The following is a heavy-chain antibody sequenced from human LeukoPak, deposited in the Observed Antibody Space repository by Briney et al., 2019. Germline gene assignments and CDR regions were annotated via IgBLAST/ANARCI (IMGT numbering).Heavy chain of an antibody. D-gene: IGHD2-15*01. J-gene: IGHJ6*02. CDR1: GFTFSSYG. V-gene: IGHV3-30*03. CDR3: ARALGYCSGGSCPEFHYYYYYGMDV. Sequence: GGSLRLSCAASGFTFSSYGMHWVRQAPGKGLEWVAVISYDGSNKYYADSVKGRFTISRDNAKNSLYLQMNSLRAEDTAVYYCARALGYCSGGSCPEFHYYYYYGMDVWGQGTTVTVSS. CDR2: ISYDGSNK.